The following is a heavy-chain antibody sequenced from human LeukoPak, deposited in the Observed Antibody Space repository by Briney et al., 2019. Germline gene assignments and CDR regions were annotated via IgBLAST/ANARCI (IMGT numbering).Heavy chain of an antibody. V-gene: IGHV4-34*01. CDR2: INHSGST. CDR3: ASSWEGMDV. Sequence: ASETLSLTCAVYGGSFSGYYWSWIRQPPGKELEWIGEINHSGSTNYNPSLKSRVTISVDTSKNQFSLKLSSVTAADTAVYYCASSWEGMDVWGKGTTVTVSS. J-gene: IGHJ6*03. CDR1: GGSFSGYY. D-gene: IGHD1-26*01.